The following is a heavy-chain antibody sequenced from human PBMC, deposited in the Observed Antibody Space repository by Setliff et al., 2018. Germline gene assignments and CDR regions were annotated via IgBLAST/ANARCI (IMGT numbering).Heavy chain of an antibody. Sequence: SETLSLTCTVSGDSISSRTHYWSWIRQPAGEGLEWIGQIYTSWSTNYNPSLQSRVTISLDTSKNQFSLKLSSVTAADTAVYYCARMSGFQYIDVWDKGTTVTVSS. J-gene: IGHJ6*03. D-gene: IGHD3-3*01. CDR2: IYTSWST. V-gene: IGHV4-61*09. CDR3: ARMSGFQYIDV. CDR1: GDSISSRTHY.